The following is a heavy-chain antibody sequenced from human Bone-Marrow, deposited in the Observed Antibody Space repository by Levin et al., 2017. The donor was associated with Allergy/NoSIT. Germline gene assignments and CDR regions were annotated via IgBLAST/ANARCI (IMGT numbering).Heavy chain of an antibody. CDR2: ISSSGSTI. CDR1: GFTFSDYY. D-gene: IGHD2-15*01. CDR3: AGGYCSGGSCCLLDY. Sequence: GESLKISCAASGFTFSDYYMSWIRQAPGKGLEWVSYISSSGSTIYYADSVKGRFTISRDNAKNSLYLQMNSLRAEDTAVYYCAGGYCSGGSCCLLDYWGQGTLVTVSS. J-gene: IGHJ4*02. V-gene: IGHV3-11*01.